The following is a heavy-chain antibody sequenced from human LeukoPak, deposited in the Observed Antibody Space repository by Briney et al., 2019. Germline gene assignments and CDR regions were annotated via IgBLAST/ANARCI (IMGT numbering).Heavy chain of an antibody. V-gene: IGHV3-33*01. D-gene: IGHD2-2*01. CDR3: AREFLPVVPAADTNYYYYYMDV. CDR1: GFTFSSYG. J-gene: IGHJ6*03. CDR2: IWYDGSNK. Sequence: GGSLRLSCAASGFTFSSYGMHWVRQAPGKGLEWVAVIWYDGSNKYYADSVKGRFTISRDNSKNTLYLQMNSLRAEDTAVYYCAREFLPVVPAADTNYYYYYMDVWGKGTTVTVSS.